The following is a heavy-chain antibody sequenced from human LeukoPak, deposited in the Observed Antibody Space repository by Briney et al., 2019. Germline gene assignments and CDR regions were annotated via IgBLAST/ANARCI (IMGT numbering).Heavy chain of an antibody. J-gene: IGHJ6*03. D-gene: IGHD3-3*01. CDR2: ISGSGGST. Sequence: PGGSLRLSCAASGFTFSSYAVSWVRQAPGKGLEWVSAISGSGGSTYYADSVKGRFTISRDNSKNTLYLQMNSLRAEDTAVYYCAKAPAPYDFWSGYYTGDYYYMDVWGKGTTVTVSS. V-gene: IGHV3-23*01. CDR1: GFTFSSYA. CDR3: AKAPAPYDFWSGYYTGDYYYMDV.